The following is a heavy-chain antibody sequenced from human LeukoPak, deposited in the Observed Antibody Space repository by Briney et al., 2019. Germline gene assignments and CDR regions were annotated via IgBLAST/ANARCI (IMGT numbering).Heavy chain of an antibody. D-gene: IGHD1-26*01. Sequence: ASVKVSCKASGYTFTSHYMHWVRQAPGQGLEWMGIVNHSGSSTSYAQKFQGRVTMTRDMSTSTDYMELSSLRSEDTAVYYCARDIKKSGSYGIDYWGQGTLVTVSS. CDR3: ARDIKKSGSYGIDY. J-gene: IGHJ4*02. CDR1: GYTFTSHY. CDR2: VNHSGSST. V-gene: IGHV1-46*01.